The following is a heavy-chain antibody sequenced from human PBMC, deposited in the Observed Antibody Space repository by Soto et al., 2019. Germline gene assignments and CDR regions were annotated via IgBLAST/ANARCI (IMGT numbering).Heavy chain of an antibody. CDR2: ISAYNGNT. J-gene: IGHJ4*02. V-gene: IGHV1-18*01. CDR1: GYTFTSYG. D-gene: IGHD6-13*01. CDR3: ARDFGYRSTPGNFDY. Sequence: GASVKVSCKASGYTFTSYGISWVRQAPGQGLEWMGWISAYNGNTNYAQKLQGRVTMTTDTSTSTAYMELRSLRSDDTAVYYCARDFGYRSTPGNFDYWGQGTLVTVSS.